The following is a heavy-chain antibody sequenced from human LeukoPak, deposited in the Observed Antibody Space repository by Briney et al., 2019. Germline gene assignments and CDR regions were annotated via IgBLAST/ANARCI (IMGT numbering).Heavy chain of an antibody. CDR1: GFTFSSYW. CDR3: VRDNDSIFDN. D-gene: IGHD2/OR15-2a*01. CDR2: INSDGSST. Sequence: GGSLRLSCAASGFTFSSYWMHWVGQAPGKGLVWVSRINSDGSSTRYADSVKGRFTISRDNAKNTLYLQMNSLRAEDTAVYHCVRDNDSIFDNWGQGTLVTVSS. V-gene: IGHV3-74*01. J-gene: IGHJ4*02.